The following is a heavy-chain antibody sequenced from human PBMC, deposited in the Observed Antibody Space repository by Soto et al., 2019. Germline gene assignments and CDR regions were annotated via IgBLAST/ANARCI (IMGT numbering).Heavy chain of an antibody. J-gene: IGHJ6*02. CDR3: ATDSSGWYYYGMDV. CDR2: INAGNGNT. D-gene: IGHD6-19*01. V-gene: IGHV1-3*01. Sequence: ASVKVSCKASGYTFTSYAMHWVRQAPGQRLEWMGWINAGNGNTKYSQKFQGRVTITRDTSASTAYMELSSLRSEDTAVYYCATDSSGWYYYGMDVWGQGTTVTVSS. CDR1: GYTFTSYA.